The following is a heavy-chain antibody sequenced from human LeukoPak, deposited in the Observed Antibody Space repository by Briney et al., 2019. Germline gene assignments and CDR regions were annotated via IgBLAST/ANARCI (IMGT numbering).Heavy chain of an antibody. Sequence: GGSLRLSCAASGFTFTTHGMHWVRQAPGKGLERVAVVWYDGSYKYYSDSVKGRFTISRDNSKNTLYLQVNSLRAEDTAVFYCAKGRISGDAGLDYWGQGTLVTVSS. J-gene: IGHJ4*02. CDR2: VWYDGSYK. CDR1: GFTFTTHG. V-gene: IGHV3-33*06. D-gene: IGHD6-13*01. CDR3: AKGRISGDAGLDY.